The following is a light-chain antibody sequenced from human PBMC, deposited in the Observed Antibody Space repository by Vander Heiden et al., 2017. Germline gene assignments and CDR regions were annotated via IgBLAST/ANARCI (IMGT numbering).Light chain of an antibody. CDR3: QQDCSSPAT. CDR1: QSVSSSY. J-gene: IGKJ4*01. Sequence: ELVLTQSPGTLSLSPGERATLSCRASQSVSSSYLAWYQQKPGQAPRLLIYGASSRATGIPDRFSGSGSGTDFTLTISRLEPEDFAVYYCQQDCSSPATFGGGTKVEIK. V-gene: IGKV3-20*01. CDR2: GAS.